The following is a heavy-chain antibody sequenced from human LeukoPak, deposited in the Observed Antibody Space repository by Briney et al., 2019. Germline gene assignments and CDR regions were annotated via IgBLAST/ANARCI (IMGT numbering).Heavy chain of an antibody. CDR3: ARMSYYDSSGYYDP. Sequence: ASVKVSCKASGGTFSSYAISWVRQAPGQGLEWMGWISAYNGNTNYAQKLQGRVTMTTDTSTSTAYMELRSLRSDDTAVYYCARMSYYDSSGYYDPWGQGTLVTVSS. V-gene: IGHV1-18*01. J-gene: IGHJ5*02. CDR1: GGTFSSYA. D-gene: IGHD3-22*01. CDR2: ISAYNGNT.